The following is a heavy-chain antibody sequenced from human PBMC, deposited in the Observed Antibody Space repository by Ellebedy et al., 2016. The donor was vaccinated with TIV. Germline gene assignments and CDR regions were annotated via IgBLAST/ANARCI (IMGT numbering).Heavy chain of an antibody. J-gene: IGHJ5*02. D-gene: IGHD3-3*01. CDR2: IYYSGST. CDR1: GGSISSGGYY. CDR3: ARATPGLRFLEWLPNWFDP. Sequence: SETLSLTXTVSGGSISSGGYYWSWIRQHPGKGLEWIGYIYYSGSTNYNPSLKSRVTISVDTSKNQFSLKLSSVTAADTAVYYCARATPGLRFLEWLPNWFDPWGQGTLVTVSS. V-gene: IGHV4-61*08.